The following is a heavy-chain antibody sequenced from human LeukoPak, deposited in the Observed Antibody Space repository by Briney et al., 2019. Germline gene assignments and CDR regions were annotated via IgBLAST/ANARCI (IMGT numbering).Heavy chain of an antibody. V-gene: IGHV1-2*06. CDR3: AAGGSSSSSDEFFQH. CDR2: INPNSGGT. J-gene: IGHJ1*01. CDR1: GYTFTGYY. D-gene: IGHD6-6*01. Sequence: ASVKVSCKASGYTFTGYYMHWVRQAPGQGLEWMGRINPNSGGTNHAQKFQGRVTMSRDTSISTAYMELTRLRSDDTAVYYCAAGGSSSSSDEFFQHWGQGTLVTVSS.